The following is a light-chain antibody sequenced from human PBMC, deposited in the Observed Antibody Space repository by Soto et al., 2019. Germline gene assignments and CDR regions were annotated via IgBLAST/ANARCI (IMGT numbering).Light chain of an antibody. CDR2: GAS. Sequence: EILKTQSPATLSVSPGERASLSCRASQSVGSNLAWFQQKPGQSPRLLIYGASTRAPGIPARFSGSGSGTEFTLTIGSLESEDFAVYYCQQYNTWPPITFGQGARLEIK. J-gene: IGKJ5*01. V-gene: IGKV3-15*01. CDR3: QQYNTWPPIT. CDR1: QSVGSN.